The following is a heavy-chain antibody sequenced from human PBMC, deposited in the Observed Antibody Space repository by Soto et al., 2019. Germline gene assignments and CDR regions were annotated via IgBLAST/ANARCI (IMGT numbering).Heavy chain of an antibody. CDR1: GGSFSGDY. CDR2: INHSGST. Sequence: PSETLSLTCAVYGGSFSGDYWSWIRQPPGKGLEWIGEINHSGSTNYNPPLKSRVTISVDTSKNQFSLKLSSVTAADTAVYYCARGLGVYAPSWFDPWGQGTLVTVSS. V-gene: IGHV4-34*01. J-gene: IGHJ5*02. D-gene: IGHD2-8*01. CDR3: ARGLGVYAPSWFDP.